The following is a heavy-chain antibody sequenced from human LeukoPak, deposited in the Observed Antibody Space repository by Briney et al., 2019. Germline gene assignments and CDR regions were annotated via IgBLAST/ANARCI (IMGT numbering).Heavy chain of an antibody. Sequence: SETLSLTCTVSGGSISSSSYYWGWIRQPPGKGLEWIGTIYYSGSTYYNPSLKSRVTISVDTSKNQFSLKLSSVTAADTAVYYCARVTYSYCGGGSCYRYNWFDPWGQGTLVTVSS. V-gene: IGHV4-39*01. CDR1: GGSISSSSYY. CDR3: ARVTYSYCGGGSCYRYNWFDP. J-gene: IGHJ5*02. D-gene: IGHD2-15*01. CDR2: IYYSGST.